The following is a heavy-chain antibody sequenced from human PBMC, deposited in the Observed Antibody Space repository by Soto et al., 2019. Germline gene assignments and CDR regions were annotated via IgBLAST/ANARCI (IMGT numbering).Heavy chain of an antibody. CDR3: AKDIIAVAGTENWGYFDP. V-gene: IGHV3-9*01. J-gene: IGHJ5*02. D-gene: IGHD6-19*01. CDR1: GFTFNDYA. CDR2: ISWNSGSI. Sequence: EVQLVESGGGLVQPGRSLRLSCAASGFTFNDYAMHWVRQAPGKGLEWVSGISWNSGSIGYADSVKGRFTISRDNAKNSLYLQMNSLRAEDTALYYCAKDIIAVAGTENWGYFDPWGQGTLVTVSS.